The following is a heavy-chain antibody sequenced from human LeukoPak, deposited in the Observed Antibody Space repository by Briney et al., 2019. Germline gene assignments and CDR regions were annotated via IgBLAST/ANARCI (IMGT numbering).Heavy chain of an antibody. CDR1: AVSIIPYY. CDR2: IYYSGNT. D-gene: IGHD3-3*01. J-gene: IGHJ4*02. CDR3: ARSTGSTMFIDY. Sequence: PSETLSLNCSVSAVSIIPYYWSWIRQPTGQGLEWLGYIYYSGNTEYKPSLKSRVAMSVDTSKNQFSLRLSSVTAADTAVYYCARSTGSTMFIDYWGQGTLVTVSS. V-gene: IGHV4-59*01.